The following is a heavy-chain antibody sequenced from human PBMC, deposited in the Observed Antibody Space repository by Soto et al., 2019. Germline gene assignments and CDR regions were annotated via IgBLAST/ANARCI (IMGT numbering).Heavy chain of an antibody. V-gene: IGHV1-69*13. CDR1: GGTFSRYP. Sequence: SVKVSCKASGGTFSRYPIAWVRQAPGHGLEWMGQIIPIFGTISHAQNFQGRITITADESTSTAYMELSSLRSDDTAVYYCARESKKWPDFWGPGTLVTVSS. CDR3: ARESKKWPDF. CDR2: IIPIFGTI. D-gene: IGHD5-12*01. J-gene: IGHJ4*02.